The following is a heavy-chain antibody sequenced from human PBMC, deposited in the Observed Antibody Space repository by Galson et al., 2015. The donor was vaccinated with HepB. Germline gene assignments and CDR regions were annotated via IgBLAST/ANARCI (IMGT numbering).Heavy chain of an antibody. D-gene: IGHD5-12*01. CDR2: ISSSSSYI. J-gene: IGHJ4*02. V-gene: IGHV3-21*01. CDR1: GFTFSSYS. Sequence: SLRLSCAASGFTFSSYSMNWVRQAPGKGLEWVSSISSSSSYIYYADSVKGRFTISRDNAKNSLYLQMNSLRAEDTAVYYCARIEYSGYDIDYRGQGTLVTVSS. CDR3: ARIEYSGYDIDY.